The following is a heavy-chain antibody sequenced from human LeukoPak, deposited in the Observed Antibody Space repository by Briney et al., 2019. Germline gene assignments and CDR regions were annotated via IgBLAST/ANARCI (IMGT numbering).Heavy chain of an antibody. CDR2: IRFDGSSK. D-gene: IGHD5-18*01. CDR1: GLRFSNYG. V-gene: IGHV3-30*02. Sequence: GGSLRLSCAASGLRFSNYGMHWVRQAPGKGLEWVASIRFDGSSKYFADSVKGRFIISRDNFQNTLILQMNNLKVEDTAVYYCAKVRVDTAMVDAFDIWGQGTRVVVSS. CDR3: AKVRVDTAMVDAFDI. J-gene: IGHJ3*02.